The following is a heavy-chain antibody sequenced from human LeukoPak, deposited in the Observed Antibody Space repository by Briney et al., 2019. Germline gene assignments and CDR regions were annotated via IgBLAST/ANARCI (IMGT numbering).Heavy chain of an antibody. J-gene: IGHJ4*02. CDR3: AREGKGIVDSSGYHFDH. D-gene: IGHD3-22*01. Sequence: ASVKVSCKASGYTFTTYYMHWLRQAPGQGLEWMGIINPSDGDTRYAQKFQGRVAMTRYTSTSTVYMELSSLISVDTAVYYCAREGKGIVDSSGYHFDHWGQEILVTVSS. CDR1: GYTFTTYY. V-gene: IGHV1-46*01. CDR2: INPSDGDT.